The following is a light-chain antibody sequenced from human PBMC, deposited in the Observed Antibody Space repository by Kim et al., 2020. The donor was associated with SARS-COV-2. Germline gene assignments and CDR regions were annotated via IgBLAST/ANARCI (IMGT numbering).Light chain of an antibody. V-gene: IGLV4-69*02. CDR3: QTWGTGIVL. Sequence: QSVLTQSPSASASLGASVKLTCTLSSGHSSYAIAWHQQQPEKGPRYLMKLNSDGSHSKGDGIPDRFSGSSSGAERYLIISGLQSEDEADYYCQTWGTGIVLFGGGTQLTVL. J-gene: IGLJ2*01. CDR1: SGHSSYA. CDR2: LNSDGSH.